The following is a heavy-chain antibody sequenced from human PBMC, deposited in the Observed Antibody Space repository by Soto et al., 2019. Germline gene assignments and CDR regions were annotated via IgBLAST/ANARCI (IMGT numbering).Heavy chain of an antibody. D-gene: IGHD6-19*01. CDR1: GGSVSSFF. Sequence: LSLTCNVSGGSVSSFFWTWIRQPPGKGLEWIGYIYNTGSTTYNPSLNSRVTISFDTSKNQFSLRLTSVTPADTAVYYCARGRMAVAGTNWFDPWGQGTLVTVSS. J-gene: IGHJ5*02. CDR2: IYNTGST. V-gene: IGHV4-59*02. CDR3: ARGRMAVAGTNWFDP.